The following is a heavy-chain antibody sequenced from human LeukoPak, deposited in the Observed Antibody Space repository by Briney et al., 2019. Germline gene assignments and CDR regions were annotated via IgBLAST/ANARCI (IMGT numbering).Heavy chain of an antibody. CDR3: ARVLARGVIKTIFGY. CDR1: GYTFTSYD. CDR2: MNPNSGNT. Sequence: GASVKVSCKASGYTFTSYDINWVRQATGQGLERMGWMNPNSGNTGYAQKFQGRVTMTRNTSISTAYMELSSLRSEDTAVYYCARVLARGVIKTIFGYWGQGTLVTVSS. J-gene: IGHJ4*02. D-gene: IGHD3-10*01. V-gene: IGHV1-8*01.